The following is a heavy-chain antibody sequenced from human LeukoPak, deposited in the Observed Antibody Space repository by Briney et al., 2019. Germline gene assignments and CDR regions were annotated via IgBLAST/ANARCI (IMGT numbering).Heavy chain of an antibody. CDR2: INPNSGGT. CDR1: GYTFTGDY. Sequence: ASAKISCKASGYTFTGDYMHCVRQAPGQGREWMGWINPNSGGTNYAQKFQGRVTMTRDTSTSTAYMELSRLRSDDTAVYYCARDLRLQKTYYGGKTYDYWGQGTMVTVSS. D-gene: IGHD4-23*01. CDR3: ARDLRLQKTYYGGKTYDY. J-gene: IGHJ4*02. V-gene: IGHV1-2*02.